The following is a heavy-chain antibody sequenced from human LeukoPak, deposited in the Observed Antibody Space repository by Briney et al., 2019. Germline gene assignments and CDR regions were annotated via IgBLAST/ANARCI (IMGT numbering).Heavy chain of an antibody. Sequence: GGSLRLSCAASGFTFSSYAMSWARQAPGKGLEWVSSIRGGGESTYYAESVKGRFTISRDNSKSTLYLQMNSLRAEDTAVYYCAKDPFFMITFGGVIVDDPSRVANDAFDIWGQGTMVTVSS. CDR2: IRGGGEST. D-gene: IGHD3-16*02. CDR3: AKDPFFMITFGGVIVDDPSRVANDAFDI. CDR1: GFTFSSYA. V-gene: IGHV3-23*01. J-gene: IGHJ3*02.